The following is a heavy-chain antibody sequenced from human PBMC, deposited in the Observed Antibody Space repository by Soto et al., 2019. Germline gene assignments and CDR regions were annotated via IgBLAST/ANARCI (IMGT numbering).Heavy chain of an antibody. CDR1: GGSISSSTYY. CDR2: FFIGGNT. Sequence: PSDTLSLTCTVSGGSISSSTYYWGWMRQPPGKGLEWIASFFIGGNTYYNPSLKSRVTISVDTSKNQFSLKLSSVTAADTAVFYCARLRGLGEVSPYFDYWGQGALVTVSS. D-gene: IGHD3-10*01. CDR3: ARLRGLGEVSPYFDY. J-gene: IGHJ4*02. V-gene: IGHV4-39*01.